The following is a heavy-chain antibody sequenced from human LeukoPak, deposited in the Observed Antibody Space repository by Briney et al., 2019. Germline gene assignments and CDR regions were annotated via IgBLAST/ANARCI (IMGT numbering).Heavy chain of an antibody. J-gene: IGHJ5*02. V-gene: IGHV4-39*01. CDR1: GGSISGTTYY. CDR3: ARTENYIPEDWFDP. CDR2: IRSSGST. Sequence: PSETLSLTCTVSGGSISGTTYYWGWIRQPPGKGLEWMGSIRSSGSTYYNPSLRSRVTISVDMSKNQYSLKLSSVTAADTAVYYCARTENYIPEDWFDPWGQGTLVTVSS. D-gene: IGHD5-24*01.